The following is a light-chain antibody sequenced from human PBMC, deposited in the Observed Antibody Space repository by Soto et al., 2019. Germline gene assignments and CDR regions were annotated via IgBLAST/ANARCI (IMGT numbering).Light chain of an antibody. CDR2: GVS. CDR3: QQSNNWPPLT. V-gene: IGKV3-15*01. J-gene: IGKJ4*01. Sequence: EIVMTQSPATLSASPGETATLYCRASQSVAGNLAWYQQKPGQPPRLLIYGVSTRATGVPARFSGSGSETDFSLTISSLQIEDFALYYCQQSNNWPPLTFGGGTKVEIK. CDR1: QSVAGN.